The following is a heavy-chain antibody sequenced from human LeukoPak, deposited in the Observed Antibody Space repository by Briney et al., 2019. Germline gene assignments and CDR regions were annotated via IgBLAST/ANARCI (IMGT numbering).Heavy chain of an antibody. J-gene: IGHJ4*02. CDR3: ARGYSSSSFDLGY. Sequence: GGSLRLSCEASGFTFTTYSMTWVRQAPGKGLEWVSIISSGSSAIFSADALKGRFTISRDNAKNSLYLQMNSLRAEDTAVYYCARGYSSSSFDLGYWGQGTLVTVSS. CDR2: ISSGSSAI. D-gene: IGHD6-6*01. CDR1: GFTFTTYS. V-gene: IGHV3-21*01.